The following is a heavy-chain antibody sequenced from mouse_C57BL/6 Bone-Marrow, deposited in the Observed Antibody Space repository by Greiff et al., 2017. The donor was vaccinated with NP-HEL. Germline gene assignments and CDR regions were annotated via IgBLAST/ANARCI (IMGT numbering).Heavy chain of an antibody. CDR2: IHPSDSDT. CDR3: AIHDGYYGGAMDY. D-gene: IGHD2-3*01. CDR1: GYTFTSYW. J-gene: IGHJ4*01. Sequence: QVQLKQPGAELVKPGASVKVSCKASGYTFTSYWMHWVKQRPGQGLEWIGRIHPSDSDTNYNQKFKGKATLTVDKSSSTAYMQLSSLTSEDSAVYYCAIHDGYYGGAMDYWGQGTSVTVSS. V-gene: IGHV1-74*01.